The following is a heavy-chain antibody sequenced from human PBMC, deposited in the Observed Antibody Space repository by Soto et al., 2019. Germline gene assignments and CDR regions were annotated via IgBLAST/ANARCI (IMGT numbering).Heavy chain of an antibody. Sequence: QVHLVQSGAEVKKPGSSVKVSCKTSGGIFNSYALSWVRQAPGQGPEWMGQIIPIFGSPKYAQKFQGRLTISADESTNTAYMELSSLTSEDTAMYFCAREKFSNLFDPWGQGTQVTVSS. CDR3: AREKFSNLFDP. CDR1: GGIFNSYA. D-gene: IGHD3-3*01. J-gene: IGHJ5*02. CDR2: IIPIFGSP. V-gene: IGHV1-69*01.